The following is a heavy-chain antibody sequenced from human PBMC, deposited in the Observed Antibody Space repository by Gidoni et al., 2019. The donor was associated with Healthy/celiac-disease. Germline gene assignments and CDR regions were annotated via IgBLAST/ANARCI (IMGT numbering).Heavy chain of an antibody. Sequence: QVQLVQSGAEVQKPGASVKVSCKASGYTFTSYGIRWVRQAPGQGLEWMGWISAYNGNTNYAQKLQGRVTMPTDTSTSTAYMELRSLRSDDTAVYYCARDLAQLLWFGELFSGMDVWGQGTTVTVSS. CDR3: ARDLAQLLWFGELFSGMDV. CDR1: GYTFTSYG. CDR2: ISAYNGNT. J-gene: IGHJ6*02. V-gene: IGHV1-18*01. D-gene: IGHD3-10*01.